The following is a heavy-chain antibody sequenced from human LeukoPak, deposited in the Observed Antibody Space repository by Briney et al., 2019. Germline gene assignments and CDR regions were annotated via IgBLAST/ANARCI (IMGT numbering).Heavy chain of an antibody. CDR2: INHSGST. CDR3: ARGHSPVTTKVSYFQH. Sequence: SETLSLTCAVYGGSLSGYYWSWIRQPPGKGLEWIGEINHSGSTNYNPSLKSRVTILVDTSKNQFSLKLSSVTAVDTAVYYCARGHSPVTTKVSYFQHWGQGTLVTVSS. D-gene: IGHD4-17*01. J-gene: IGHJ1*01. CDR1: GGSLSGYY. V-gene: IGHV4-34*01.